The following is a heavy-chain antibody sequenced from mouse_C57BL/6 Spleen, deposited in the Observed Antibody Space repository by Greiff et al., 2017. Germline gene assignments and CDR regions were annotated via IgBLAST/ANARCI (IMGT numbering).Heavy chain of an antibody. CDR1: GYTFTSYG. Sequence: QVQLKESGAELARPGASVKLSCKASGYTFTSYGISWVKQRTGQGLEWIGEIYPRSGNTYYNEKFKGKATLTADKSSSTAYMELRSLTSEDSAVYFCARVEFAYWGQGTLVTVSA. CDR2: IYPRSGNT. J-gene: IGHJ3*01. CDR3: ARVEFAY. V-gene: IGHV1-81*01.